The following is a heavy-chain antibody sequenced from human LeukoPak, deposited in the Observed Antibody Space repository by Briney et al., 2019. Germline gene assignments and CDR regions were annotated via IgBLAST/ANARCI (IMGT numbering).Heavy chain of an antibody. Sequence: ASVKGSCKASGYTFTRYVIRWVRQAPGQGLEWMGWISAYNGNTNYAQKRQGRVTMTTDTSTSTAYMELRSLRSDDTSVYYCARVPFDEVDGSGSSPSNWFDPWGQGTLVTVSS. CDR2: ISAYNGNT. D-gene: IGHD3-10*01. CDR1: GYTFTRYV. CDR3: ARVPFDEVDGSGSSPSNWFDP. V-gene: IGHV1-18*01. J-gene: IGHJ5*02.